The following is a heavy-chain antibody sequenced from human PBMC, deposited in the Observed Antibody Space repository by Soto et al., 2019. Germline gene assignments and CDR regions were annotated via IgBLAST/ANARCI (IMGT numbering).Heavy chain of an antibody. D-gene: IGHD6-6*01. CDR2: MYYSGST. CDR1: GGSISSSSAY. Sequence: SETLSLTCTVSGGSISSSSAYWGWIRQPPXKGLEWIGSMYYSGSTDYNPSLKSRVTISVDTSKNQFSLKLTSVTAADTAVYYCASHTYPSSEVPYYFDYWGQGTLVTVSS. V-gene: IGHV4-39*01. CDR3: ASHTYPSSEVPYYFDY. J-gene: IGHJ4*02.